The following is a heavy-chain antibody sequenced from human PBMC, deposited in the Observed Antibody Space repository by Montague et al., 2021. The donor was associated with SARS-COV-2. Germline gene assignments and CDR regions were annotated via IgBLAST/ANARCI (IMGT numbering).Heavy chain of an antibody. CDR3: AREDAGDSYFEL. CDR2: IYYSGTT. J-gene: IGHJ2*01. V-gene: IGHV4-39*02. Sequence: SETLSLTCTVSGGSISSSRYYWSWIRQPPGKGLEWIGSIYYSGTTYYNPSLRSRVTMSVDTSKNQFSLRLTSVTAADTAVYYCAREDAGDSYFELWGRGTLVTVSS. D-gene: IGHD1-1*01. CDR1: GGSISSSRYY.